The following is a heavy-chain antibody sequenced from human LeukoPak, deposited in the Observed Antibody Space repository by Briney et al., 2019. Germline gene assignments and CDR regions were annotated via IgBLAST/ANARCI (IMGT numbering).Heavy chain of an antibody. V-gene: IGHV4-34*01. CDR2: INHSGST. Sequence: SETLSLTCAVYGGSFSGYYWSWIRQPPGKGLEWIGEINHSGSTNYNPSLKSRVTISVHTSKNQFSLKLSSVTAADTAVYYCARVSRLFAASDAFDIWGQGTMVTVSS. CDR1: GGSFSGYY. D-gene: IGHD3-22*01. J-gene: IGHJ3*02. CDR3: ARVSRLFAASDAFDI.